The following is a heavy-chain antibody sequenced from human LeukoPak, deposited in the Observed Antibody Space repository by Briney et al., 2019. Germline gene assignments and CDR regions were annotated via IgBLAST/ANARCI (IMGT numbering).Heavy chain of an antibody. CDR2: IYSGGST. J-gene: IGHJ4*02. CDR3: VKDPSYGGNPLYFFDS. CDR1: GFTVSDNY. D-gene: IGHD4-23*01. Sequence: GGSLRLSCVVCGFTVSDNYMSWVRQAPRKGLEWVSIIYSGGSTYYADSVKGRFTISRDNSKNALYLQMSSLRTEDTAVYYCVKDPSYGGNPLYFFDSWGQGALVTVSS. V-gene: IGHV3-66*01.